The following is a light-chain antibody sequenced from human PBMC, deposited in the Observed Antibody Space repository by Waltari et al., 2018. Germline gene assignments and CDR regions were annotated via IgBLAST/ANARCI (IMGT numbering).Light chain of an antibody. CDR2: RNN. V-gene: IGLV1-47*01. CDR1: SSNLGSNS. J-gene: IGLJ3*02. Sequence: QSVLTQPPSASGTPGQRVTISCSGSSSNLGSNSVYWYQQLPGTAPKLLIYRNNQRPSGVPDRFSGSKSGTSASLAISGLRSEDEADYYCAAWDDSLSGSWVFGGGTKLTVL. CDR3: AAWDDSLSGSWV.